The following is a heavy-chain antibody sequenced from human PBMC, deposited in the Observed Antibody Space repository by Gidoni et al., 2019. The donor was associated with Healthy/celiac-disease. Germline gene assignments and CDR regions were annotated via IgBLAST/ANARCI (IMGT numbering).Heavy chain of an antibody. CDR2: IKQDGSEK. D-gene: IGHD4-17*01. CDR3: ARALYPMTTVTSFDY. V-gene: IGHV3-7*01. Sequence: EVQLVESGGGLVQPGGSLRLSCAASGFTFSSYWMSWVRQAPGKGLEWVANIKQDGSEKYYVDSVKGRFTISRDNAKNSLYLQMNSLRAEDTAVYYCARALYPMTTVTSFDYWGQGTLVTVSS. J-gene: IGHJ4*02. CDR1: GFTFSSYW.